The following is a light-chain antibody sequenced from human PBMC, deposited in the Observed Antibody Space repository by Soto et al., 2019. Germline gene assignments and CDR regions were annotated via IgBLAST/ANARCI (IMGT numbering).Light chain of an antibody. Sequence: QSVLTQPPSVSTAPGQKVTISCSGSSSNIGNNYVSWYQQLPGAAPKLLIYDNNKRPSGTPDRFSGSKSGTSATLGITGLQTGDEADYYCATWDNSLTAVVFGGGTKMTVL. V-gene: IGLV1-51*01. CDR1: SSNIGNNY. CDR3: ATWDNSLTAVV. J-gene: IGLJ2*01. CDR2: DNN.